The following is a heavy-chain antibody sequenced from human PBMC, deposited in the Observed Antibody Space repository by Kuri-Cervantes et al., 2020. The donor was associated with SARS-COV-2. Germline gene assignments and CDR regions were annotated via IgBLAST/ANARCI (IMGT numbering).Heavy chain of an antibody. CDR3: ARDVKRITIFGGVIAYGMDV. CDR2: IWYDGSNK. Sequence: GESLKISCAASGFTFSSYGLHWVRQAPGKRLEWVAVIWYDGSNKYYADSVKGRFTIYRDNSKNTLYLQMNSLRAEDTAVHYCARDVKRITIFGGVIAYGMDVWGQGTTVTVSS. CDR1: GFTFSSYG. D-gene: IGHD3-3*01. J-gene: IGHJ6*02. V-gene: IGHV3-33*01.